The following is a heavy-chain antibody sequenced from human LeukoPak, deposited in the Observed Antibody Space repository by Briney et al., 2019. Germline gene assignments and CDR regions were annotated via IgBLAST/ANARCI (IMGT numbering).Heavy chain of an antibody. CDR3: ARVGDWNDLVY. CDR1: GGSISPYY. D-gene: IGHD1-1*01. V-gene: IGHV4-59*01. J-gene: IGHJ4*02. Sequence: SETLSFTCTVSGGSISPYYWSWLRHTPGKGLEGIGYILYSGSTTNYNPSLKSRVTISVDTPKNQFSLKLSSVTAADTAVYYCARVGDWNDLVYWGQGTLVTVSS. CDR2: ILYSGST.